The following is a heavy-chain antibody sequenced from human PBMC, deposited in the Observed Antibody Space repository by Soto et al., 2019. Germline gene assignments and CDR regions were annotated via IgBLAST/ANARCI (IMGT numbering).Heavy chain of an antibody. J-gene: IGHJ4*02. CDR1: GFTFSSYG. CDR3: ARYRTVTTIDY. CDR2: ITNDGSNK. D-gene: IGHD4-17*01. V-gene: IGHV3-30*03. Sequence: PGGSLRLSCAASGFTFSSYGMHWVRQAPGKGLEWVAVITNDGSNKYYADSVKGRFTISRDNAKNTPYLQMNSLRAEDTAVYYCARYRTVTTIDYWGQGTLVTVSS.